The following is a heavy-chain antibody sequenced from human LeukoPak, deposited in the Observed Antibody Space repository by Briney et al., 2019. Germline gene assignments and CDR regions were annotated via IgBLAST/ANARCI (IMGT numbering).Heavy chain of an antibody. CDR3: ARGKGPSTLYYDYVWGSYRYSPYFDY. CDR1: GGSFSGYY. J-gene: IGHJ4*02. V-gene: IGHV4-34*01. Sequence: SSETLSLTCAVYGGSFSGYYWSWIRQPPGKGLEWIGEINHSGSTNYNPSLKSRVTISVDTSKNQFSLKLSSVTAADTAVYYCARGKGPSTLYYDYVWGSYRYSPYFDYWGQGTLVTVSS. CDR2: INHSGST. D-gene: IGHD3-16*02.